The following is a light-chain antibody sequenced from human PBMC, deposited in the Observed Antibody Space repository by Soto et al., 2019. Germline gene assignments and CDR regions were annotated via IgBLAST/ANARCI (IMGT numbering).Light chain of an antibody. CDR1: QNINSW. J-gene: IGKJ5*01. CDR3: QQYEIYPIT. CDR2: KAS. V-gene: IGKV1-5*03. Sequence: DIQMTQSPSTLSASVGDRVTITCRASQNINSWLAWYQQKPGKAPKLLIYKASSLESGVPSRFSGSGSGTDFTLPTSSLQPDDFAAYYCQQYEIYPITFGQGTRLEIK.